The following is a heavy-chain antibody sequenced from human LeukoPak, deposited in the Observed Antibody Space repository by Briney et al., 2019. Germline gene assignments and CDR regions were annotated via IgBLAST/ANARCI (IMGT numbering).Heavy chain of an antibody. CDR1: GFTFSSYS. Sequence: GGSLRLSCAASGFTFSSYSMNWVRQAPGEGLEWVSSISSSSSYIYYADSVKGRFTISRDNAKNSLYLQMNSLRAEDTAVYYCARDSMITFGGVIVIGDYFDYWGQGTLVTVSS. V-gene: IGHV3-21*01. CDR2: ISSSSSYI. D-gene: IGHD3-16*02. J-gene: IGHJ4*02. CDR3: ARDSMITFGGVIVIGDYFDY.